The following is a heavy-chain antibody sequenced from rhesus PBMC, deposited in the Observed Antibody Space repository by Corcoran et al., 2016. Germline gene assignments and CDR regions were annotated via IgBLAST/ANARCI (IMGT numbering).Heavy chain of an antibody. CDR2: INGNSGST. J-gene: IGHJ4*01. V-gene: IGHV4-80*01. CDR3: ARDLACSSTYCSTLDY. Sequence: QVQLQESGPGLVKPSETLSLTCAVSGASLSSYWWSWIRPPPGEGLGWIGEINGNSGSTYYNPSLKSRVTISKDASKNQFSLKLSSVTAADTAVYYCARDLACSSTYCSTLDYWGQGVLVTVSS. CDR1: GASLSSYW. D-gene: IGHD2-15*01.